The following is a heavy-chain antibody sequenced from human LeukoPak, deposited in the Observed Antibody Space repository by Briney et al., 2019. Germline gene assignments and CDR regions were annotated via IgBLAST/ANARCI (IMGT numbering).Heavy chain of an antibody. Sequence: GGSLRLSCAASGFTFSIYPMNWVRQAAGKGLEWVSSISSSSNYIYYADSVKGRFTISRDNAKNSLYLQMNSLRAEDTAVYYCAREGWDTAMEYNWFDPWGQGTLVTVSS. J-gene: IGHJ5*02. CDR3: AREGWDTAMEYNWFDP. CDR2: ISSSSNYI. D-gene: IGHD5-18*01. V-gene: IGHV3-21*01. CDR1: GFTFSIYP.